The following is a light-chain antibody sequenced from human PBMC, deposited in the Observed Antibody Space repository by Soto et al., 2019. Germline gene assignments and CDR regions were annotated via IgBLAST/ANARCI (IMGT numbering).Light chain of an antibody. CDR3: HQYNCWPT. Sequence: ETVITQSPVTLSVPPEERATLSCRASQSVSTNLAWYQQKPGQSPRLLIYGTSTRATGVPARFSGGGSGTEFTLTINSLQSEDFAVYFCHQYNCWPTFGQGTKVDIK. V-gene: IGKV3-15*01. CDR1: QSVSTN. J-gene: IGKJ1*01. CDR2: GTS.